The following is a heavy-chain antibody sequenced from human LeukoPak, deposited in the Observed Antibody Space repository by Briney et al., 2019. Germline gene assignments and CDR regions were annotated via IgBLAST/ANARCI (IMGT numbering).Heavy chain of an antibody. CDR1: GFTVSSNY. J-gene: IGHJ4*02. D-gene: IGHD3-3*01. Sequence: GGSLRLSCAASGFTVSSNYMSWVRQAPGKGLEWVSVIYSGGSTYYADSVKGRFTISRDNYKNTLYLQMNSLRAEDTAVYYCAREEITIFGEIANWGQGTLVTVSS. CDR2: IYSGGST. CDR3: AREEITIFGEIAN. V-gene: IGHV3-66*02.